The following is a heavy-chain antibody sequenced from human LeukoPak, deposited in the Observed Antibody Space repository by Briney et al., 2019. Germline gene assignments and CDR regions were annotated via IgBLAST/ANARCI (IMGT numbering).Heavy chain of an antibody. V-gene: IGHV4-59*08. CDR1: GGSIGSYY. Sequence: PSETLSLTCTVSGGSIGSYYWSWIRQPPGQGLEWIGYTYYSGTTDYNPSLKSRVTMSVDASKDQFSLRLSSVTAADAAIYYCARQPRSMGMGFDSWGQGTLVTVSS. D-gene: IGHD7-27*01. J-gene: IGHJ4*02. CDR3: ARQPRSMGMGFDS. CDR2: TYYSGTT.